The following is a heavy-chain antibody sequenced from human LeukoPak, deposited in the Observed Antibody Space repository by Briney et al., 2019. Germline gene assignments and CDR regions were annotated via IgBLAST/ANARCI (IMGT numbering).Heavy chain of an antibody. CDR2: IHDTGST. D-gene: IGHD7-27*01. CDR3: ARGTNAATGEFDY. CDR1: RGSFSSGAYA. Sequence: SQTLSVTCAVSRGSFSSGAYAWTWIRQPPGKGLEWIGYIHDTGSTYYKPFLKSRLTMSVDRSKNHFSLQLTSVTAADTAVYFCARGTNAATGEFDYWGQGILVTVSS. V-gene: IGHV4-30-2*01. J-gene: IGHJ4*02.